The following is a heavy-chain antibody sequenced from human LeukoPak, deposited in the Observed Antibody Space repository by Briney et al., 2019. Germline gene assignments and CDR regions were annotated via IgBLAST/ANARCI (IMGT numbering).Heavy chain of an antibody. CDR3: ARERVVVVAANFDY. CDR1: GYTFTGYY. V-gene: IGHV1-2*02. Sequence: ASVKVSCKASGYTFTGYYMHWVRQAPGQGLEWMGWINPNSGGTNYAQKFQGRVNMTRDTSISTAYMELSRLRSDDTAVYYCARERVVVVAANFDYWGQGTLVTVSS. CDR2: INPNSGGT. J-gene: IGHJ4*02. D-gene: IGHD2-15*01.